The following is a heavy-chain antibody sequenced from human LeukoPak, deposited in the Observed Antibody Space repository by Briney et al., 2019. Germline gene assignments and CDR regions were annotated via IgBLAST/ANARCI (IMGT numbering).Heavy chain of an antibody. CDR2: IYYSGST. CDR3: ARGSIAARNDAFDI. Sequence: KASETLSLTFTVSGGSISSYYWNWIRQPPGKGLEWIGYIYYSGSTNYNPSLKSRVTISVDTSKNQFSLKLSSVTAADTAVYYCARGSIAARNDAFDIWGQGTMVTVSS. V-gene: IGHV4-59*08. D-gene: IGHD6-6*01. CDR1: GGSISSYY. J-gene: IGHJ3*02.